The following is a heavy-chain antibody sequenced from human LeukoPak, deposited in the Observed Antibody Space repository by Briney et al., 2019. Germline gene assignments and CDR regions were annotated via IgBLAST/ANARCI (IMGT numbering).Heavy chain of an antibody. Sequence: SVKVSCKASGGTFSSYAISWVRQAPGQGLEWMGGIIPIFGTANYAQKFQGRVTITADKSTSTAYMELSSLRSEDTAVYYCARDAVAGSSPWFDPWGQGTLVTVSS. CDR2: IIPIFGTA. J-gene: IGHJ5*02. CDR1: GGTFSSYA. V-gene: IGHV1-69*06. CDR3: ARDAVAGSSPWFDP. D-gene: IGHD6-19*01.